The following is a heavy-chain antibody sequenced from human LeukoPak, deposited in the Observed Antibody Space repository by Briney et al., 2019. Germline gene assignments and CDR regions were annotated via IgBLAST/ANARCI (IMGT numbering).Heavy chain of an antibody. CDR1: GFTFSNYS. CDR3: ARAPRVPSEYYFDY. D-gene: IGHD6-6*01. CDR2: ISSGSRTI. Sequence: GGTLRLSCAASGFTFSNYSMHWVRQTPGKGLEWVSYISSGSRTIYYADSVKGRFTISRDNGKNSLYLQMNSLRAEDTALYYCARAPRVPSEYYFDYWGQGTLVTVSS. J-gene: IGHJ4*02. V-gene: IGHV3-48*01.